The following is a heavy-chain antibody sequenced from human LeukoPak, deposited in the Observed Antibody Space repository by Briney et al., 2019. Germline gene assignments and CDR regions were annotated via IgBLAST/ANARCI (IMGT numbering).Heavy chain of an antibody. CDR1: GGTFSSYA. J-gene: IGHJ4*02. V-gene: IGHV1-69*01. CDR2: IIPIFGTA. Sequence: SVKVSCKASGGTFSSYAISWVRQAPGQGLEWMGGIIPIFGTANYAQKFQGRVTITADESTSTAYTELSSLRSEDTAVYYCARGLYSSGWSFFDYWGQGTLVTVSS. D-gene: IGHD6-19*01. CDR3: ARGLYSSGWSFFDY.